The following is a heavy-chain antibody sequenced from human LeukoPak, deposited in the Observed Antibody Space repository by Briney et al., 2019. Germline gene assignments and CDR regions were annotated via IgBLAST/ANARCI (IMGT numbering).Heavy chain of an antibody. D-gene: IGHD3-3*01. CDR3: AISTIWRGFDP. J-gene: IGHJ5*02. CDR2: IYYSGST. CDR1: GYSISSSNW. Sequence: PSETLSLTCAVSGYSISSSNWWGWIRQPPGKGLEWIGYIYYSGSTYYNPSLKSRVTMSVDTSKNQFSLKLSSVTAVDTAVYYCAISTIWRGFDPWGQGTLVTVSS. V-gene: IGHV4-28*01.